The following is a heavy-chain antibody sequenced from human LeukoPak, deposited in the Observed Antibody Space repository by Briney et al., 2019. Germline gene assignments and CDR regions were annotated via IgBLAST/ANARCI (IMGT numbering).Heavy chain of an antibody. CDR1: GFTFSSYT. CDR3: AKLPGIAVVHRYYFDY. J-gene: IGHJ4*02. V-gene: IGHV3-30-3*01. CDR2: ILYDGSNK. Sequence: GRSLRLSCAASGFTFSSYTMHWVRQAPGKGLEWVAVILYDGSNKYYADSVKGRFTISRDNSKNTLYLQMNSLRAEDTAVYYCAKLPGIAVVHRYYFDYWGQGTLVTVSS. D-gene: IGHD6-19*01.